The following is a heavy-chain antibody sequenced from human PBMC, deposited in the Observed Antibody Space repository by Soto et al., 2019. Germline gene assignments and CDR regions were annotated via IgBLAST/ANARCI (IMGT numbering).Heavy chain of an antibody. CDR2: IWYDGSNK. V-gene: IGHV3-33*01. Sequence: TGGSLRVSCAASGFTFSSYCMHWVRQAPGKGLEWVAVIWYDGSNKYYADSVKGRFTISRDNSKNTLYLQMNSLRAEDTAVYYCARDVVVVTAIHYYYGMDVWGQGTTVTVSS. D-gene: IGHD2-21*02. J-gene: IGHJ6*02. CDR1: GFTFSSYC. CDR3: ARDVVVVTAIHYYYGMDV.